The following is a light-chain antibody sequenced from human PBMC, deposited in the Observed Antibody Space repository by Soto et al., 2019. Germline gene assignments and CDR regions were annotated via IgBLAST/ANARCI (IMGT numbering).Light chain of an antibody. J-gene: IGLJ2*01. CDR2: ENN. V-gene: IGLV1-40*01. Sequence: QSVLTQPPSVSGAPGQTVTISCAGSNSNIGAGYVVHWYQQLPGTGPKLLIYENNDRTSSVPARFSGSKSGTSVSLAITGLQAEDEAHYYCQSYDSSLSAVVFGGGTKVTVL. CDR1: NSNIGAGYV. CDR3: QSYDSSLSAVV.